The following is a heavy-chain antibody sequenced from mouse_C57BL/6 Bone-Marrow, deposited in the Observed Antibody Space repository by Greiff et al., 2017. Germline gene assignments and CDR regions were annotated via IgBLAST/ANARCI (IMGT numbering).Heavy chain of an antibody. D-gene: IGHD1-1*01. CDR3: ASDYNGISPDY. CDR2: INPSSGYT. Sequence: VQLQQSGAELAKPGASVKLSCKASGYTFTSYWMHWVKQRPGQGLEWIGYINPSSGYTKYNQKFKDKATLTADKSSSTAYMQLGSLTYEDSAVYYCASDYNGISPDYWGQGTTLTVSS. CDR1: GYTFTSYW. V-gene: IGHV1-7*01. J-gene: IGHJ2*01.